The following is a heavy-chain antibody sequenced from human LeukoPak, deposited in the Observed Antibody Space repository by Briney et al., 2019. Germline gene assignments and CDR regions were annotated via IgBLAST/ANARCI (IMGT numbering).Heavy chain of an antibody. V-gene: IGHV4-59*01. CDR2: IYYTGST. Sequence: PSETLSLTCGVSGGAITNYYWNWIRQAPGKGLEWLGYIYYTGSTTYNPSVKSRITISLDTSKKQISLKLRSVTAADTAVYYCAREGSRRGYGDYIFDYWGQGTLVTVFS. CDR3: AREGSRRGYGDYIFDY. CDR1: GGAITNYY. J-gene: IGHJ4*02. D-gene: IGHD4-17*01.